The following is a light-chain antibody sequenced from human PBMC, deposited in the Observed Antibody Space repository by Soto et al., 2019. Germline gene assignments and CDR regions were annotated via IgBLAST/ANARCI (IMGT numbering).Light chain of an antibody. CDR1: SSNIKSNG. J-gene: IGLJ2*01. CDR3: STWDDTLNGLI. V-gene: IGLV1-44*01. Sequence: QAVVAQPPSASGTPGQTVTISCSGGSSNIKSNGVSWYQQVPGAAPTLLIYCNLQRPSGAPDRFSGSNSGTSASLAISGLQSEDEATYHCSTWDDTLNGLIFGGGTKLTVL. CDR2: CNL.